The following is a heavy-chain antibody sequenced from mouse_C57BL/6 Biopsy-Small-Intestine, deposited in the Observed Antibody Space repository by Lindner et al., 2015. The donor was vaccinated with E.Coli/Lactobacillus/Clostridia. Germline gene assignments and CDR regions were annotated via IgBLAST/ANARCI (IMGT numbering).Heavy chain of an antibody. J-gene: IGHJ4*01. CDR2: IYYSGTI. Sequence: VQLQESRPGLVKPSQTVFLTCTVTGISITTGNYRWSWIRQFPGNKLEWIGYIYYSGTITYNPSLTSRTTITRDTPKNQFFLEMNSLTAEDTATYYCARDYGNYYAMDYWGQGTSVTVSS. D-gene: IGHD2-1*01. CDR3: ARDYGNYYAMDY. V-gene: IGHV3-5*01. CDR1: GISITTGNYR.